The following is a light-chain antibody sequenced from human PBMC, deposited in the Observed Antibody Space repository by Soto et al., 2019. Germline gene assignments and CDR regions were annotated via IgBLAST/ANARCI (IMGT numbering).Light chain of an antibody. V-gene: IGLV4-60*02. Sequence: QSVLTQSSSASASLGSSVKLTCTLSSGHSSYIIAWHQQQPGKAPRYLMKLEGSGSYNKGSAVPDPFSGSSSGADRYLTVSNLQFEDEADYYCETWDSNTHTVFGGGTKLTVL. CDR2: LEGSGSY. CDR1: SGHSSYI. J-gene: IGLJ3*02. CDR3: ETWDSNTHTV.